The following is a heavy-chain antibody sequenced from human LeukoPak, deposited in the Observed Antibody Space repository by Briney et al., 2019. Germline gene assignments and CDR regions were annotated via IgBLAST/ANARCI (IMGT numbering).Heavy chain of an antibody. CDR1: GGSISSSSYY. V-gene: IGHV4-39*07. J-gene: IGHJ4*02. Sequence: PSETLSLTCTVSGGSISSSSYYWGWIRQPPGKGLEWIGSIYYSGSTYYNPSLKSRVTISVDTSKNQFSLKLRSVTAADTAVYYCARGIRDVWELPKAHFDYWGQGTLVTVSS. CDR2: IYYSGST. D-gene: IGHD1-26*01. CDR3: ARGIRDVWELPKAHFDY.